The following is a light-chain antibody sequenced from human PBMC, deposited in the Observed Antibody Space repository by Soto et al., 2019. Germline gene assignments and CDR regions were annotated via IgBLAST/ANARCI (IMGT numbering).Light chain of an antibody. Sequence: EMVMPPFPPAPSVSPRARDTLSCRASQSVSSNLAWDQQKPGQAPRLLIYGASTRATGIPDRFSGSGSGTDFTLTISRLEPEEFAVYFCQQYSASPLTFGQGTKV. V-gene: IGKV3D-15*01. CDR3: QQYSASPLT. CDR2: GAS. J-gene: IGKJ1*01. CDR1: QSVSSN.